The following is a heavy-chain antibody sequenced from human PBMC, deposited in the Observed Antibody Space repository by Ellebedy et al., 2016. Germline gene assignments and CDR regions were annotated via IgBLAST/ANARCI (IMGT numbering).Heavy chain of an antibody. D-gene: IGHD6-25*01. Sequence: GGSLRLSCAASGLSFSDYAFHWVRQAPGKGLEWASVVNWISGNIAYADSVRGRFTISRDNAKNSVFLQMSGLRPEDTALYYCAARHNSGWTLDYWGQGMLVIVSS. CDR2: VNWISGNI. J-gene: IGHJ4*02. V-gene: IGHV3-9*01. CDR1: GLSFSDYA. CDR3: AARHNSGWTLDY.